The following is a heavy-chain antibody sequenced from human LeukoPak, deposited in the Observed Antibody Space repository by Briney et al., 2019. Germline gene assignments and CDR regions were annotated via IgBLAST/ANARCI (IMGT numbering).Heavy chain of an antibody. J-gene: IGHJ4*02. CDR2: INHSGST. D-gene: IGHD4-23*01. CDR3: ARYGGRGGLGY. Sequence: SETLSLTCAVYGGSFSGYYWSWIRQPPGKGLEWIGEINHSGSTNYNPSLKSRLTISVDTSKNQFSLKLSSVTAADTAVYYCARYGGRGGLGYWGQGTLVTVSS. CDR1: GGSFSGYY. V-gene: IGHV4-34*01.